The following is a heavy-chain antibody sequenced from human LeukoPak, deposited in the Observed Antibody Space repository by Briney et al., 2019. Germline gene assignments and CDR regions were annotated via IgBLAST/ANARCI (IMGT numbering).Heavy chain of an antibody. CDR1: GASVGSAGYY. D-gene: IGHD1-26*01. CDR2: TYYISNT. V-gene: IGHV4-61*08. Sequence: SETLSLTCTVSGASVGSAGYYWSWIRQPPGGGLEWIGYTYYISNTNYNPSLKSRVTMSVDPSKNQFSLKLNSVTAADTAVYYCARTQSQSGSYRYYFGYWGQGTLVTVSS. CDR3: ARTQSQSGSYRYYFGY. J-gene: IGHJ4*02.